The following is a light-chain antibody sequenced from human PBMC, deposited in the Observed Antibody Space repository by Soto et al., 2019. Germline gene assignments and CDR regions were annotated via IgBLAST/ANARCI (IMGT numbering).Light chain of an antibody. CDR2: GAS. V-gene: IGKV3-20*01. CDR1: QSVTSNY. Sequence: EIVLTQSPGTLSLSPGERATLSCRASQSVTSNYLAWYQQKPGQAPRLLIYGASIRATGIPDRFSGSGSGTDFTLSISRLEPDDCAVYYCQQYGSSPRFGQGTKVEIK. CDR3: QQYGSSPR. J-gene: IGKJ1*01.